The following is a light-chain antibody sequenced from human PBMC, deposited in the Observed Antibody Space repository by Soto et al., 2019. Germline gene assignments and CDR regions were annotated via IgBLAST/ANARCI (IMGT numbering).Light chain of an antibody. V-gene: IGKV3-11*01. Sequence: EIVLTKSPAPLSLSPEERATLSGTASQSVISYLAWYQQSPGQAPRLLIYDPSYRAPGIPARFSGSGSGTDFTLSIIILEPEDFAVYYCQHRFNWPWTFGQGTKVEIK. J-gene: IGKJ1*01. CDR3: QHRFNWPWT. CDR1: QSVISY. CDR2: DPS.